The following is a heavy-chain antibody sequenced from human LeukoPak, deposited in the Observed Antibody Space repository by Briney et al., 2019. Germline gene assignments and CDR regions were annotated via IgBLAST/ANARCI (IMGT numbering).Heavy chain of an antibody. J-gene: IGHJ4*02. CDR3: ARGPLDIVATIGGDFDY. CDR2: IYTSGST. CDR1: GGSISSYY. D-gene: IGHD5-12*01. Sequence: PSETLSLTCTVSGGSISSYYWSWIRQPAGKGLEWIGRIYTSGSTNYNPSLKSRVTMSVDTSKNQFSLKLSSVTAADTAVYYCARGPLDIVATIGGDFDYWGQGTLVTVSS. V-gene: IGHV4-4*07.